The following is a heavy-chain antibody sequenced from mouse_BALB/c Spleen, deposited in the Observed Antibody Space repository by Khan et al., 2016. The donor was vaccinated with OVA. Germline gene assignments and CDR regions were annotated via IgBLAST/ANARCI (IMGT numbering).Heavy chain of an antibody. CDR1: GFTFSSYG. CDR2: ISSGSSTI. J-gene: IGHJ1*01. Sequence: EVELVESGGGLVQPGGSRKLSCAASGFTFSSYGMHWVRQAPKKGLEWVAYISSGSSTIYYADTVKGRFTISRDNPKNNLFLQMNSLRSEDTALYYCARSGGNFHWYFDVWGAGTSVTVSS. CDR3: ARSGGNFHWYFDV. V-gene: IGHV5-17*02. D-gene: IGHD2-1*01.